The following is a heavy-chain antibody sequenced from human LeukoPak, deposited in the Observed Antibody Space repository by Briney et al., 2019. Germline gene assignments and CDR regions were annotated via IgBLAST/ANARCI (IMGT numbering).Heavy chain of an antibody. D-gene: IGHD2-15*01. Sequence: SETLSLTCTVSGGPISSHNGSWIRQPPGKGLDGIGYIYYSGSTNYNPSLKSRVTISVDTSKNQFSLKLSSVTAADTAVYYCAKESLGYCSGGSCPTTYYYYYMDVWGKGTTVTVSS. J-gene: IGHJ6*03. CDR3: AKESLGYCSGGSCPTTYYYYYMDV. CDR2: IYYSGST. CDR1: GGPISSHN. V-gene: IGHV4-59*11.